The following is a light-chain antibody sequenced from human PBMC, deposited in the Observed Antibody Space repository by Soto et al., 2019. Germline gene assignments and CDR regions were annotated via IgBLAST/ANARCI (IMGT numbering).Light chain of an antibody. CDR2: AAS. CDR3: QQYYSSPRT. J-gene: IGKJ1*01. CDR1: QTISSTY. Sequence: EIVLTQSPATLSVSPGERATLSCRASQTISSTYLAWYQQKPGQAPRLLTYAASTRATGIPDRFSGSGSGTEFTLTISRLQPEDFAVYYCQQYYSSPRTFGQGTKVDI. V-gene: IGKV3-20*01.